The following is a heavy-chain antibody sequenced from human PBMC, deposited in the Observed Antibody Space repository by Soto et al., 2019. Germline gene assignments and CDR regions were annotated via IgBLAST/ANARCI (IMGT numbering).Heavy chain of an antibody. D-gene: IGHD2-2*01. CDR3: ARADGWYCSSTSCHFDY. Sequence: GASVKVSCKASGYTFTSYGISWVRQAPGQGLEWMGWISAYNGNTNYAQKLQGRVTMTTDTSTSTAYMELRSLRSDDTAVYYCARADGWYCSSTSCHFDYWSQGTLVTVSS. J-gene: IGHJ4*02. CDR2: ISAYNGNT. CDR1: GYTFTSYG. V-gene: IGHV1-18*04.